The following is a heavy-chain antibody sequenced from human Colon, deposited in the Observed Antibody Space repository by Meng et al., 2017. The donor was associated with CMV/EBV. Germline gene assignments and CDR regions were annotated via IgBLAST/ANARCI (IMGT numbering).Heavy chain of an antibody. J-gene: IGHJ5*02. CDR1: GFSLMTYT. V-gene: IGHV3-21*01. D-gene: IGHD2-8*01. CDR3: ATAGGYSNNVYGVDP. CDR2: INSNGRGS. Sequence: GESLKISCTASGFSLMTYTMIWVRQAPGKGLGWVTSINSNGRGSFYADSVKGRFTVSRDNAKKSVYLEMNSLRGDDTAVYYCATAGGYSNNVYGVDPWGQGTLVTVSS.